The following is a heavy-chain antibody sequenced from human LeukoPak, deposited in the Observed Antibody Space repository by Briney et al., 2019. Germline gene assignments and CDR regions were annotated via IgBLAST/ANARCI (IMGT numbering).Heavy chain of an antibody. CDR2: ISGSGDNT. Sequence: PGGSLRLSRAASGFTFSSYAMSWVRQAPGKGLEWVSGISGSGDNTYYADSVKGRFTTSRDNSKNTLYVQVNSLGTEDTAAYYCAKGSYYDSSGSFYFDYWGQGTLVTVSS. D-gene: IGHD3-22*01. J-gene: IGHJ4*02. CDR3: AKGSYYDSSGSFYFDY. V-gene: IGHV3-23*01. CDR1: GFTFSSYA.